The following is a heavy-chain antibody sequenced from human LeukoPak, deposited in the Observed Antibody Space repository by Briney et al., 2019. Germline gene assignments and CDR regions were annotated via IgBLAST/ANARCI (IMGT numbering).Heavy chain of an antibody. V-gene: IGHV4-59*11. CDR1: GGSISSHY. D-gene: IGHD2-2*01. Sequence: SETLSLTCTVSGGSISSHYWSWIRQPPGKGLEWIGYIYYSGSTNYNPSLKSRVTISVDTSKNQFSLELSSVTAADTAVYYCARASCSSTSCYTIDYWGQGTLVTVSS. J-gene: IGHJ4*02. CDR2: IYYSGST. CDR3: ARASCSSTSCYTIDY.